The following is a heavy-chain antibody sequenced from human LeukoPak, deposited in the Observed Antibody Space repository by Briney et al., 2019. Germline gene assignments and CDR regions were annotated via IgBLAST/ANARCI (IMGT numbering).Heavy chain of an antibody. CDR1: GFTFSSYG. CDR3: ARQKGGFRAAAGGRGPTDY. V-gene: IGHV3-30*03. J-gene: IGHJ4*02. D-gene: IGHD6-13*01. CDR2: ISYDGNNK. Sequence: PGGSLRLSCAASGFTFSSYGIHWVRQAPGKGLEWVAVISYDGNNKWYADSVRGRFTISRDNSKNTLFLQMNSLRPENTAVYYCARQKGGFRAAAGGRGPTDYWGQGTLVTVSS.